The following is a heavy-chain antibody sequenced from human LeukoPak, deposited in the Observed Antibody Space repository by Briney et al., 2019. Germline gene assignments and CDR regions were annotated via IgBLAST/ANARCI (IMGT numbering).Heavy chain of an antibody. CDR2: IYYSGST. CDR3: ARGLRLGELSSLTTKYYFDY. J-gene: IGHJ4*02. D-gene: IGHD3-16*02. CDR1: GGSISSSSYY. V-gene: IGHV4-39*07. Sequence: PSETLSLTCTVSGGSISSSSYYWGWIRQPPGKGVEWIGTIYYSGSTYYNPSLKSRVTISVDTSKNQFSLKLSSVTAADTAVYYCARGLRLGELSSLTTKYYFDYWGQGTLVTVSS.